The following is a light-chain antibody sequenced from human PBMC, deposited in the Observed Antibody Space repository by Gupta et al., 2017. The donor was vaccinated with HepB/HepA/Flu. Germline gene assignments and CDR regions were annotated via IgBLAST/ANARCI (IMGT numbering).Light chain of an antibody. J-gene: IGLJ2*01. CDR3: SSYTSSSSVL. V-gene: IGLV2-14*01. CDR2: DVS. CDR1: SSDVGGYNY. Sequence: QSALPQPASVSGSPGQSITISCTGSSSDVGGYNYVSWYQQHPGKAPKLMIYDVSYRPSGVSNRFSGSKSGNTASLTISGLQAEDEADYYCSSYTSSSSVLFGGGTKVTVL.